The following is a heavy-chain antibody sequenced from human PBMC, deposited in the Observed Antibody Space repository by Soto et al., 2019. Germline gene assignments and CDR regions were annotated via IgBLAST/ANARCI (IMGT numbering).Heavy chain of an antibody. J-gene: IGHJ3*02. Sequence: ASVKVSCKVSGYTLTELSMHWVRQAPGKGLEWMGGFDPEGGETIYAQKFQGRVTMTEDTSTDTAYMELSSLRSEDTAVYYCAKGSRNLYYDSSGYYSAFDIWGQGTMVTVSS. CDR1: GYTLTELS. D-gene: IGHD3-22*01. V-gene: IGHV1-24*01. CDR2: FDPEGGET. CDR3: AKGSRNLYYDSSGYYSAFDI.